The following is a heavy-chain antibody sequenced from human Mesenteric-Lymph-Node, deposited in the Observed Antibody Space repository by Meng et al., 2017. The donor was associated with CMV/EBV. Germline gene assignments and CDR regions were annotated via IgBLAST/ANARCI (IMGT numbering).Heavy chain of an antibody. CDR2: IYYSGST. Sequence: SETLSLTCTVSGGSISSYYWSWIRQPPGKGLEWIGYIYYSGSTNYNPSLKSRVTISVDTSKNQFSLKLSSVTAADTAVYYCARHYYYDFWSGYWDNWFDPWGQGTLVTVSS. D-gene: IGHD3-3*01. J-gene: IGHJ5*02. CDR3: ARHYYYDFWSGYWDNWFDP. V-gene: IGHV4-59*08. CDR1: GGSISSYY.